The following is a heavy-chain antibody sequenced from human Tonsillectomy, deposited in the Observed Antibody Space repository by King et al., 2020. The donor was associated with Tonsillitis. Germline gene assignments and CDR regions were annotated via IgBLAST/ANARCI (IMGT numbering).Heavy chain of an antibody. CDR3: AKDLAYSSPTRGGFDY. D-gene: IGHD3-10*01. CDR2: ISGSGGST. J-gene: IGHJ4*02. Sequence: VQLVESGGGLVQPGGSLRLSCAASGFTFSDYAMSWVRQAPGKGLEWVSGISGSGGSTYYADSVRGRFTISRNNSKNTLYLQMNSLRAEDTAVYFCAKDLAYSSPTRGGFDYWGQGTLVTVSS. V-gene: IGHV3-23*04. CDR1: GFTFSDYA.